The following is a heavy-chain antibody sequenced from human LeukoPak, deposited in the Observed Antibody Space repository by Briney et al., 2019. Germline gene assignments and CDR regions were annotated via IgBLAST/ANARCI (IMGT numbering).Heavy chain of an antibody. CDR1: GYTFTSYA. V-gene: IGHV1-3*01. CDR3: ARELGSYSSSSYWFDP. Sequence: GASVKVSCKASGYTFTSYAMHWVRQAPGQRLEWMGWINAGNGNTKYSQKFQGRVTITRDTSASTAYMELSSLRSEDTAVYYCARELGSYSSSSYWFDPWGQGTLVTVSS. D-gene: IGHD6-6*01. CDR2: INAGNGNT. J-gene: IGHJ5*02.